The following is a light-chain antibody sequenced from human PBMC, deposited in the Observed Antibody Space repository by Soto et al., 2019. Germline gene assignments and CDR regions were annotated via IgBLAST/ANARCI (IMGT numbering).Light chain of an antibody. Sequence: EIVLTQSPATLSLSPGQRATLSCTSSQSVSSYLAWYQQKPGQAPRLLIYDASNRATGIPARFSGSGSGTDLTLTISSLEPEDFAVYYCQQRSNWPPLTFGGGTKVDIK. CDR3: QQRSNWPPLT. J-gene: IGKJ4*01. CDR2: DAS. CDR1: QSVSSY. V-gene: IGKV3-11*01.